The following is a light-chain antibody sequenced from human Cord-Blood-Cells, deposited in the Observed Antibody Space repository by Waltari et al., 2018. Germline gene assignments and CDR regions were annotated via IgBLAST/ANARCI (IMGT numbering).Light chain of an antibody. J-gene: IGKJ1*01. CDR2: DAS. V-gene: IGKV1-5*01. Sequence: DIQMTQSPSPPPASVGDRVPITCRASQSISSWLAWYQQKPGKTPKLLIYDASSLESGVPSRFSGSGSGTEFTLTISSLQPDDFATYYCQQYNSYWTFGQGTKVEIK. CDR3: QQYNSYWT. CDR1: QSISSW.